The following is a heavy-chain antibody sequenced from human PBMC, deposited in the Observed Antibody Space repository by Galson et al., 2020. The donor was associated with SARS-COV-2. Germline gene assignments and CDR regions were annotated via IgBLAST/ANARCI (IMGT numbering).Heavy chain of an antibody. CDR3: AKNLPGGSYYPFDI. D-gene: IGHD1-26*01. Sequence: TGGSLRLSCAASGFSFTNYEMSWVRQAPGKGLEWVSTISGSGTKTYYADSVKGRFTISRDNSKNTLYLQMNNLRSEDTAIFYCAKNLPGGSYYPFDIWGQGTKVTISS. V-gene: IGHV3-23*01. J-gene: IGHJ3*02. CDR1: GFSFTNYE. CDR2: ISGSGTKT.